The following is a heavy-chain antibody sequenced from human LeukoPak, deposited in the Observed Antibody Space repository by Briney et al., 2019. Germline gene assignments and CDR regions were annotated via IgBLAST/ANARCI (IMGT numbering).Heavy chain of an antibody. CDR2: IYSGGST. CDR1: GFTVSSNY. D-gene: IGHD3-10*01. V-gene: IGHV3-66*01. Sequence: AGGSLRLSCAASGFTVSSNYMSWVRQAPGKGLEWVSVIYSGGSTYYADSVKGRFTISRDNSKNTLYLQMNSLRAEDTAVYYCARDGSGSAQVYYYGMDVWGQGTTVTVSS. CDR3: ARDGSGSAQVYYYGMDV. J-gene: IGHJ6*02.